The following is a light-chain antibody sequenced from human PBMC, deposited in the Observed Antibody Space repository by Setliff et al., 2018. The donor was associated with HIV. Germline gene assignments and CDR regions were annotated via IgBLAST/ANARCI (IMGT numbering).Light chain of an antibody. CDR2: DVT. CDR1: SSDVGGYES. V-gene: IGLV2-23*02. CDR3: CSYAGSSALYV. Sequence: QSVLTQPASVSGSPGQSITISCTGSSSDVGGYESVSWYQQHPGEVPKLIIYDVTKRPSGVSNRFSGSKSGNTASLTISGLQAEDEADYYCCSYAGSSALYVFGIGTKV. J-gene: IGLJ1*01.